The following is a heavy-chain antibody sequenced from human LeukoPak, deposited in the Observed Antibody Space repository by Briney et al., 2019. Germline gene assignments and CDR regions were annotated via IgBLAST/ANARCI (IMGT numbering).Heavy chain of an antibody. CDR1: GLTFSTYA. V-gene: IGHV3-23*01. CDR2: ISGNSGTT. CDR3: AKPPPDSSSWLFDY. J-gene: IGHJ4*02. D-gene: IGHD6-13*01. Sequence: PGGSLRLSCAASGLTFSTYAMSWVRQAPGKGLEWVSTISGNSGTTYYADSVKGRFTISRDNSKNTLYLQMNSLRVEDTAVYYCAKPPPDSSSWLFDYWGQGTLVAVSS.